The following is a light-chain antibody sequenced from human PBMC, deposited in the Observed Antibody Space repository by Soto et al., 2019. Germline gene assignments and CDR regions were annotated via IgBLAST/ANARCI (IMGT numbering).Light chain of an antibody. J-gene: IGKJ4*01. Sequence: EIVMTQSPGTLSVSPGERATLSCGASQSVSSNLAWYQQKPGQAPRLLIYDASNRATGIPARFSGSGSGTDFTLTISSLEPEDFAVYYCQQRSNWPLTFGGGTKVDIK. V-gene: IGKV3-11*01. CDR3: QQRSNWPLT. CDR2: DAS. CDR1: QSVSSN.